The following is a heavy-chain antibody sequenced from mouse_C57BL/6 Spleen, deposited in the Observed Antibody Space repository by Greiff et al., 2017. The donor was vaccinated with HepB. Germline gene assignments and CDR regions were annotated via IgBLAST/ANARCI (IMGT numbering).Heavy chain of an antibody. J-gene: IGHJ4*01. Sequence: EVQVVESGGGLVKPGGSLKLSCAASGFTFSSYAMSWVRQTPEKRLEWVATISDGGSYTYYPDNVKGRFTISRDNAKNNLYLQMSHLKSEDTAMYYGARGGYSNYGGYYYAMDYGGQGTSVTVSS. CDR2: ISDGGSYT. D-gene: IGHD2-5*01. CDR1: GFTFSSYA. V-gene: IGHV5-4*01. CDR3: ARGGYSNYGGYYYAMDY.